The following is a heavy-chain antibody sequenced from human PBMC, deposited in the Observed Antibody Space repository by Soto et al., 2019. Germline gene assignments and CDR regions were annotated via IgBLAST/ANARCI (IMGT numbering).Heavy chain of an antibody. CDR2: ISAYTGNT. CDR1: GYTFTSSG. CDR3: ARGDGYEGRYSSAAY. D-gene: IGHD6-19*01. Sequence: QVQLVQSGAAVKKPGASVKVSCKASGYTFTSSGISWVRQAPGQGLEWMGWISAYTGNTNYAQNLQGRVTMTTETSSRTADMEPRSLRADGTAVYYCARGDGYEGRYSSAAYWGHGNLVAVS. J-gene: IGHJ4*01. V-gene: IGHV1-18*01.